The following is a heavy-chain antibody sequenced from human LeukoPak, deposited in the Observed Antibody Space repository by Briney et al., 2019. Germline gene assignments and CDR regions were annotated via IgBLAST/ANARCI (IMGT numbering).Heavy chain of an antibody. CDR3: ARNDYDSSGYYVGYFDY. J-gene: IGHJ4*02. CDR1: GGSFSGYY. Sequence: SETLSLTCAVYGGSFSGYYWGWIRQPPGKGLEWIGEINHSGSTNYNPSLKSRVTISVDTSKNQFSLKLSSVTAADTAVYYCARNDYDSSGYYVGYFDYWGQGTLVTVSS. CDR2: INHSGST. D-gene: IGHD3-22*01. V-gene: IGHV4-34*01.